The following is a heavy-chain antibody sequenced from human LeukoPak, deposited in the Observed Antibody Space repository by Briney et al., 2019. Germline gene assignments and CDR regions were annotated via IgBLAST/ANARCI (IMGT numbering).Heavy chain of an antibody. D-gene: IGHD3-22*01. CDR1: GFTFSSYA. CDR3: ARDRWDYYDSSGYPSASWFDP. CDR2: ISYDGSNK. V-gene: IGHV3-30-3*01. Sequence: GGSLRLSCAASGFTFSSYAMHWVRQAPGKGLEWVAVISYDGSNKYYADSVTGRFTISRDNSKNTLYLQMNSLRAEATAVYYCARDRWDYYDSSGYPSASWFDPWGQGTLVTVSS. J-gene: IGHJ5*02.